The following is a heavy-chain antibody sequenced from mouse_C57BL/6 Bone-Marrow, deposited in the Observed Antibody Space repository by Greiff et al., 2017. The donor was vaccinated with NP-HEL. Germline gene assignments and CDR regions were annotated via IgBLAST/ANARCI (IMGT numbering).Heavy chain of an antibody. D-gene: IGHD1-1*01. CDR1: GFTFSDYY. V-gene: IGHV5-12*01. Sequence: EVQRVESGGGLVQPGGSLKLSCAASGFTFSDYYMYWVRQTPEKRLEWVAYISNGGGSTYYPDTVKGRFTISRDNAKNTLYLQMSRLKSEDTAMYDCARRGTTVVAHWYFDVWGTGTTVTVSS. CDR3: ARRGTTVVAHWYFDV. J-gene: IGHJ1*03. CDR2: ISNGGGST.